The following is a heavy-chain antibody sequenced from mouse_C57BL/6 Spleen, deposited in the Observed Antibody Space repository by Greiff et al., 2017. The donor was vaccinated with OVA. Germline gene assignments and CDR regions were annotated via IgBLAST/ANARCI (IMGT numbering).Heavy chain of an antibody. CDR3: TRWDSWFAY. V-gene: IGHV1-15*01. D-gene: IGHD4-1*01. J-gene: IGHJ3*01. Sequence: VKLQESGAELVRPGASVTLSCKASGYTFTDYEMHWVKQTPVHGLEWIGAIDPETGGTAYNQKFKGKAILTADKSSSTAYMELRSLTSEDSAVYYCTRWDSWFAYWGQGTLVTVSA. CDR1: GYTFTDYE. CDR2: IDPETGGT.